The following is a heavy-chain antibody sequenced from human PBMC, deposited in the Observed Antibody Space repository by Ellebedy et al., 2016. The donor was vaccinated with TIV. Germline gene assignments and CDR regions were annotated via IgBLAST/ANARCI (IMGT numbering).Heavy chain of an antibody. CDR3: ARDVAAPGIPDWFAP. J-gene: IGHJ5*02. CDR1: GFTFSSYS. V-gene: IGHV3-21*01. CDR2: INGAAVNI. D-gene: IGHD6-13*01. Sequence: GESLKISXAASGFTFSSYSMNWIRQAPGKGLEWVSSINGAAVNIYYADSVRGRFTMSRDNAKNSLYLHLNSLRVEDTAVYHCARDVAAPGIPDWFAPWGQGTLVTVSS.